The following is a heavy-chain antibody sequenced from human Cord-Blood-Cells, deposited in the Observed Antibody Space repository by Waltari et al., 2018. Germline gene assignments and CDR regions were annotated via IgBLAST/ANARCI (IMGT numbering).Heavy chain of an antibody. Sequence: EVQLVESGGGLVQPGGSLRLSGAASGFTFRPYWLPWVRQAPGKGLVGVSVIKRGGGSTSYADAGKGRSTISIDNAENTLYLQMNSLRAEDTAVYYCARFRSGSDSNWFDPWGQGTLVTVSS. J-gene: IGHJ5*02. CDR2: IKRGGGST. CDR3: ARFRSGSDSNWFDP. V-gene: IGHV3-74*01. D-gene: IGHD1-26*01. CDR1: GFTFRPYW.